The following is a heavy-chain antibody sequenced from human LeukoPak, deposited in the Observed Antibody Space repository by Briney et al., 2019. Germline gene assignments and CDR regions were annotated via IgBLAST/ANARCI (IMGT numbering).Heavy chain of an antibody. D-gene: IGHD3/OR15-3a*01. CDR3: ARDSGLGPTWHPFDH. V-gene: IGHV1-2*02. Sequence: ASVKVSCKASGYNFTDYYIHCVLQAPGQGLEWMGWINPKSGGTNYAQKFRGRVTMTRDTSISTDYMELSGLRSDDTAVYYCARDSGLGPTWHPFDHWGQGTPVTVSS. CDR1: GYNFTDYY. CDR2: INPKSGGT. J-gene: IGHJ4*02.